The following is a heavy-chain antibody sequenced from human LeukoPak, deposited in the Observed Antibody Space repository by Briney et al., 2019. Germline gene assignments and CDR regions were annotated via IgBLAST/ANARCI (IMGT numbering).Heavy chain of an antibody. CDR1: GYNFATYW. CDR2: IYPGDSDT. CDR3: ARHSVGRYSENDY. J-gene: IGHJ4*02. V-gene: IGHV5-51*01. Sequence: GASLQISCKGSGYNFATYWIAWVRQLPGKGLEWMGIIYPGDSDTRYSRSFKGQVTISADKSIRTAYLQWSSLKASDTAIYYCARHSVGRYSENDYWGQGTLVTVSS. D-gene: IGHD5-12*01.